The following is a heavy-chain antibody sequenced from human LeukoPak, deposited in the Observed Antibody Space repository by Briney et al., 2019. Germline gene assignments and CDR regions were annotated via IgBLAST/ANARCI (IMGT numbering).Heavy chain of an antibody. J-gene: IGHJ6*03. V-gene: IGHV3-33*06. CDR1: AFTFRSYG. CDR3: AKGMTTGPRSVYHYMDV. D-gene: IGHD4-17*01. Sequence: GGSLRLSCVTSAFTFRSYGMHWVRQAPGKGLEWLSLLWYDGSNEDYAGSVKGRFTISRDNSKNTLYLQMNSLRAEDTAVYYCAKGMTTGPRSVYHYMDVWGKGTTVTVS. CDR2: LWYDGSNE.